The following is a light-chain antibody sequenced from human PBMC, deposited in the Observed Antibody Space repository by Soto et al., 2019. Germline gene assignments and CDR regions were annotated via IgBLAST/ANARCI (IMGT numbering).Light chain of an antibody. CDR3: QQYSTWPPLYT. J-gene: IGKJ2*01. CDR2: DAS. V-gene: IGKV3-15*01. Sequence: IVKTPVLAPPFKYPGEKAPLSCRGRQSVSSYLAWYQQKPGQAPRLLIYDASTRATGIPAKFSGSGSGTDFTLTISSLQPEDFAIYYCQQYSTWPPLYTFGQGTK. CDR1: QSVSSY.